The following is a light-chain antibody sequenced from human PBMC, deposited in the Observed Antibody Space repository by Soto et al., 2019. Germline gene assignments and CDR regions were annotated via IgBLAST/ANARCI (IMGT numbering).Light chain of an antibody. CDR2: GAS. J-gene: IGKJ1*01. V-gene: IGKV3-15*01. CDR1: QSVSSN. Sequence: EIVMTQSLATLSVSPGERATLSCRASQSVSSNLAWYQQKPGQAPRLLIYGASTRATGIPARFSGSGSGTKFTLTISSLQSEDFAVYYCQQYNNWPPWTFGQGTKVDI. CDR3: QQYNNWPPWT.